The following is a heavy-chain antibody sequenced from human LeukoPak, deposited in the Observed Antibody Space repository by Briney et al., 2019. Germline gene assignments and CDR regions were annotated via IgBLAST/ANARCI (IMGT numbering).Heavy chain of an antibody. CDR3: ARDGYETYYYGSGSYSNWFDP. CDR1: GGTFSSYT. Sequence: SVKVSCKASGGTFSSYTISWVRQAPGQGLEWMGRIIPILGIANYAQKFQGRVTITADKSTSTAYMELSCLRSEDTAVYYCARDGYETYYYGSGSYSNWFDPWGQGTLVTVSS. V-gene: IGHV1-69*04. CDR2: IIPILGIA. D-gene: IGHD3-10*01. J-gene: IGHJ5*02.